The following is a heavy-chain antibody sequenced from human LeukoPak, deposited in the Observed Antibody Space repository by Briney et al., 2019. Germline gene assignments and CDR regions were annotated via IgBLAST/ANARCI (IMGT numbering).Heavy chain of an antibody. J-gene: IGHJ4*02. V-gene: IGHV4-31*02. CDR2: LYKSGNI. D-gene: IGHD2-2*01. CDR1: GGSISSGGDY. Sequence: SQTLPLTCTVSGGSISSGGDYWNWIRQHPGKGLEWIGYLYKSGNIYYNPSLKSRVTISVDTSKNQFSLKLSSVTAADTAVYYCARAPQAYCSVTACYIFDYWGQGTLVTVSS. CDR3: ARAPQAYCSVTACYIFDY.